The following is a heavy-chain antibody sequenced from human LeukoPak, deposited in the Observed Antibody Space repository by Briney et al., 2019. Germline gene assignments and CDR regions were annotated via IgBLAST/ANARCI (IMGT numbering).Heavy chain of an antibody. J-gene: IGHJ4*02. D-gene: IGHD2-15*01. V-gene: IGHV1-8*01. CDR3: ARRHGRCSDGSCYYPDY. Sequence: APVKVSCKASGYTFTSYDINWVRQATGQGLEWMGWMNPNSGNTGYAQKFQGRVTMTRNSSITTAYMELSRLRSEDTAVYYCARRHGRCSDGSCYYPDYWGQGTLVTVSS. CDR1: GYTFTSYD. CDR2: MNPNSGNT.